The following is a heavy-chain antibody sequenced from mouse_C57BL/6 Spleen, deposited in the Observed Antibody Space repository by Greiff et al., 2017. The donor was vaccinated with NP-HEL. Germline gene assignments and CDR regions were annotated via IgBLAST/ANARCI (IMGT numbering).Heavy chain of an antibody. V-gene: IGHV1-82*01. CDR2: IYPGDGDT. J-gene: IGHJ4*01. Sequence: QVQLQQSGPELVKPGASVTISCKASGSAFSSSWLTWVTPRPGTGLEWIGRIYPGDGDTNYNGKFKGKATLTADKSSSTAYMQLSSLPSEDSAVYFCARRNYYGSSTMDYWGQGTSVTVSS. D-gene: IGHD1-1*01. CDR3: ARRNYYGSSTMDY. CDR1: GSAFSSSW.